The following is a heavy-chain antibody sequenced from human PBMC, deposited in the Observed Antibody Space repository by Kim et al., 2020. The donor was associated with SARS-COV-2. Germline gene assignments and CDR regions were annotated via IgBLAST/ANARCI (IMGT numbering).Heavy chain of an antibody. J-gene: IGHJ4*02. D-gene: IGHD1-26*01. Sequence: GESLKISCQGSGYSVSNHWLGWVRQMPGKGLEWMAIIYLSNSIAKYTPSFRGQVTISADKSISTAYLQWSSLEASDNASYYCAGALDGTFYWNSWGQGTLVTVSS. CDR1: GYSVSNHW. CDR3: AGALDGTFYWNS. V-gene: IGHV5-51*01. CDR2: IYLSNSIA.